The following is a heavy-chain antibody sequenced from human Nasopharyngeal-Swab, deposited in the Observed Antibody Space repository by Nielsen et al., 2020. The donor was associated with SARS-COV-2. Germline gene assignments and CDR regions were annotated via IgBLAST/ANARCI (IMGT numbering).Heavy chain of an antibody. Sequence: ESLKISCPASGFPFSSYWMHWVRQAPGKGLGWVSGIQSDGSSKSYGDSVKGRFTISSDDAKNTPYLQMNSLRTEDPAVYYCARVDSASPRRIRYYNYYDMDVWGKGTTVTVSS. V-gene: IGHV3-74*01. CDR3: ARVDSASPRRIRYYNYYDMDV. D-gene: IGHD1-26*01. CDR1: GFPFSSYW. CDR2: IQSDGSSK. J-gene: IGHJ6*03.